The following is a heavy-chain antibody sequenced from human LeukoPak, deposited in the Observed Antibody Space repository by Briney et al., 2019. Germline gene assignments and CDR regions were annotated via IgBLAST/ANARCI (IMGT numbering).Heavy chain of an antibody. CDR2: NYYAGGT. Sequence: SETLSLTCTVSGGSISSSSYYWGWIRQPPGRGLDWIGTNYYAGGTYYNPSLKSRVTISVDTSKNQFSLRLSSVTAADTAVYYCARGFGESEYYHYGMDVWGQGTTVTVSS. D-gene: IGHD3-10*01. CDR1: GGSISSSSYY. CDR3: ARGFGESEYYHYGMDV. J-gene: IGHJ6*02. V-gene: IGHV4-39*01.